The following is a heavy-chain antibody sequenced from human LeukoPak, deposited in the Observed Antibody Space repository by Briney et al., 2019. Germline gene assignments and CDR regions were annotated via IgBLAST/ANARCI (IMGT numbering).Heavy chain of an antibody. CDR2: ISSSSSYI. D-gene: IGHD3-3*01. V-gene: IGHV3-21*01. Sequence: GGSLRLSCAASGFTFSSYSMNWVRQAPGKGLEWVSSISSSSSYIYYADSVKGRLTISRDNAKNSLYLQMNSLRAEDTAVYYCAYALDFWSGYSYWGQGTLVTVSS. CDR3: AYALDFWSGYSY. J-gene: IGHJ4*02. CDR1: GFTFSSYS.